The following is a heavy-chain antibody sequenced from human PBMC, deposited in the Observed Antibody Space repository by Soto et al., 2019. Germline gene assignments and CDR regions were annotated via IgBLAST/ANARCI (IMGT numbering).Heavy chain of an antibody. Sequence: QVHLVQSGAEVKKPGSSVKVSCRASGGTFNTYGFNWVRQAPGQGLEWMGGIIPLFGTTTYAQNFQGRVTITADQSTTTAYMEMSGLTSEDTAVYFWARGGELAGWMPFDSWCQGTLVTVSS. CDR1: GGTFNTYG. CDR2: IIPLFGTT. D-gene: IGHD6-19*01. CDR3: ARGGELAGWMPFDS. J-gene: IGHJ4*02. V-gene: IGHV1-69*01.